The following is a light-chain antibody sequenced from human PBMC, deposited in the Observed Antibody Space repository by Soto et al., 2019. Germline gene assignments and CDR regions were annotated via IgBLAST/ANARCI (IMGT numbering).Light chain of an antibody. Sequence: VLMTQSPLFLPVTLGQSASISCRSSQSPVISGGNTLLNWFQQRPGQPPRRLIYQVSDRDLGVPDRFSGSGSDTEFTLKISRVEAEDAGVYYCMQGASWPYTFGQGTKLEI. CDR3: MQGASWPYT. V-gene: IGKV2-30*01. J-gene: IGKJ2*01. CDR1: QSPVISGGNTL. CDR2: QVS.